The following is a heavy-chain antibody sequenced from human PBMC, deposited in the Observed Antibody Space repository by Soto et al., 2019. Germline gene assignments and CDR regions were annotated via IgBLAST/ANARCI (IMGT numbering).Heavy chain of an antibody. CDR3: AGGVYCTNGVCYWFDP. CDR2: IKQDGSTK. J-gene: IGHJ5*02. Sequence: GGSLRLSCAASGFVFGDYWMNWVRHTPGKGLEWVANIKQDGSTKYYVDSVKGRFTISRDNGKNSVSLQMNSLRAEDTATYYCAGGVYCTNGVCYWFDPWGPGTQVTVSS. V-gene: IGHV3-7*01. CDR1: GFVFGDYW. D-gene: IGHD2-8*01.